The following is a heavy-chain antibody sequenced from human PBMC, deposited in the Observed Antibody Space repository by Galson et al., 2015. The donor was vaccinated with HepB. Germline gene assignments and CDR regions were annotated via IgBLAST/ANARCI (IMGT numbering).Heavy chain of an antibody. CDR1: GHTFSSYT. CDR3: ARSPWSPLYSDH. Sequence: SLRLSCAGSGHTFSSYTMSWVRQAPGKGLEWISYITTGGNSLFYLDSVKDRFTISRDNANSSLYLQMNSLRDEDTAVYFCARSPWSPLYSDHWGQETLVTVSS. J-gene: IGHJ4*02. D-gene: IGHD2-21*01. CDR2: ITTGGNSL. V-gene: IGHV3-48*02.